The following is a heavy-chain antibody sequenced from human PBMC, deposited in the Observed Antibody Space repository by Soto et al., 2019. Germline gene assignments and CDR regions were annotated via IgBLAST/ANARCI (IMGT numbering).Heavy chain of an antibody. CDR2: IYYSGST. Sequence: QVQLQESGPGLVKPSQTLSLTSTVSGGSISSGGYYWSWIRQHPGKGLEWIGYIYYSGSTYYNPSLKSRVTISVDTSKNQFSLKLSSVTAADTAVYYCARVPEDYDILTGYFPPNWFDPWGQGTLVTVSS. D-gene: IGHD3-9*01. J-gene: IGHJ5*02. CDR1: GGSISSGGYY. V-gene: IGHV4-31*03. CDR3: ARVPEDYDILTGYFPPNWFDP.